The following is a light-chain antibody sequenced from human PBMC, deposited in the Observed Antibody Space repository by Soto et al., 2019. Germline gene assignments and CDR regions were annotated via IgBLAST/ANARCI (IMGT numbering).Light chain of an antibody. CDR1: QSIRSW. V-gene: IGKV1-5*03. Sequence: DIQMTQSPSTLSASVGDRVTITCRASQSIRSWLAWYQQKPGKAPKLLIYKASSLESGVPSRFSGSGSGTEFTLTNISLQPDDFATYYCQQYNSYPYNFGQGTKLEIK. CDR2: KAS. J-gene: IGKJ2*01. CDR3: QQYNSYPYN.